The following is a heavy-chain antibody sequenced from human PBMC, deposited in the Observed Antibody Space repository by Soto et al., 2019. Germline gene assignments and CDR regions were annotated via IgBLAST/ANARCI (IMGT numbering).Heavy chain of an antibody. J-gene: IGHJ5*02. CDR1: GFTFSSYA. CDR3: AREGGNLNWFDP. Sequence: GALGLSCAASGFTFSSYAMHWVRQAPGKGLEDVAAISSNGGSTYDANSVKGRFTIARDNSKNTLDRQMGSLRDEETAVYYCAREGGNLNWFDPWGQGTLVTVSS. CDR2: ISSNGGST. V-gene: IGHV3-64*01. D-gene: IGHD1-26*01.